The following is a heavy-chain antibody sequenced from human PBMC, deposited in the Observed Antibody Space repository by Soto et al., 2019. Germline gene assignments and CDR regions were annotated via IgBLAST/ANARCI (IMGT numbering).Heavy chain of an antibody. J-gene: IGHJ4*02. CDR2: IYYSGST. CDR1: GGSISSSSYY. Sequence: SETLSLTCTVSGGSISSSSYYWGWIRQPPGKGLEWIGSIYYSGSTYYNPSLKSRVTISVDTSKNQFSLKLSSVTAADTAVYYCARHLKGAARYGWSPPIGYWGQGTLVTVSS. V-gene: IGHV4-39*01. CDR3: ARHLKGAARYGWSPPIGY. D-gene: IGHD6-6*01.